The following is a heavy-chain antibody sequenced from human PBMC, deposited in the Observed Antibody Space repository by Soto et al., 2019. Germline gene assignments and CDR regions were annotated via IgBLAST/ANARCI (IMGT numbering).Heavy chain of an antibody. CDR1: GFTFNNYA. CDR2: ISGSAGST. J-gene: IGHJ4*02. Sequence: XGSLRLSCAASGFTFNNYAINWVRQSPGKGLEWVSVISGSAGSTYYADSVKGRFTITRDNSKNTLYLQMSSLRAEDTAVYYCAKAGGAAGTVDYFDYWGQGTLVTAPQ. D-gene: IGHD6-13*01. V-gene: IGHV3-23*01. CDR3: AKAGGAAGTVDYFDY.